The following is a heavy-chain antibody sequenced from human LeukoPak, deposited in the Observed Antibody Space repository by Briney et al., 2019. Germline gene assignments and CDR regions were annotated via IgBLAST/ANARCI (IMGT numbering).Heavy chain of an antibody. CDR2: ISGSGGST. D-gene: IGHD3-10*01. CDR3: APGFGEFPFDY. Sequence: GGSLRLSSAASGFTFSSYAMSWVRQAPGKGLEWVSAISGSGGSTYYADSVKGRFTISRDNSKNTLYLQMNSLRAEDTAVYYCAPGFGEFPFDYWGQGTLVTVSS. CDR1: GFTFSSYA. V-gene: IGHV3-23*01. J-gene: IGHJ4*02.